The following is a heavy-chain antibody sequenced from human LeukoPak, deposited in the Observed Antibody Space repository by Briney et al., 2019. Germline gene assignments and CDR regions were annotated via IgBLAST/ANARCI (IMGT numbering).Heavy chain of an antibody. CDR3: ARGLTSGYSSRWYEDY. V-gene: IGHV4-38-2*02. CDR1: GYSISSAYY. D-gene: IGHD6-13*01. CDR2: TYHSGST. Sequence: SETLSLTCTVSGYSISSAYYWGWIRQPPGKGLESIGSTYHSGSTYYNPSLKSRVTISVDTSKNQFSLKLSSVTAADTAVYYCARGLTSGYSSRWYEDYWGQGTLVTVSS. J-gene: IGHJ4*02.